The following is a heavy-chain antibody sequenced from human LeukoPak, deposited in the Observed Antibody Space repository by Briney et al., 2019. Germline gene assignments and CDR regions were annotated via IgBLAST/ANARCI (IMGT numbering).Heavy chain of an antibody. Sequence: PSETLSLTCTVSGGSISSYYWSWIRQPAGKGLEWIGRIYTSGSTNYDPSLKSRVTMSVDTSKNQFSLKLSSVTAADTAVYYCATSYSYGPMGIYYFDYWGQGTLVTVSS. CDR1: GGSISSYY. CDR3: ATSYSYGPMGIYYFDY. CDR2: IYTSGST. J-gene: IGHJ4*02. V-gene: IGHV4-4*07. D-gene: IGHD5-18*01.